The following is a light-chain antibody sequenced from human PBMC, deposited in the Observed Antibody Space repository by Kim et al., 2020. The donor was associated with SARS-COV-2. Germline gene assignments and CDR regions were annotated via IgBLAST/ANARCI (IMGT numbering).Light chain of an antibody. CDR3: QQDSWSPWT. CDR2: GAS. V-gene: IGKV3-20*01. J-gene: IGKJ1*01. Sequence: EIVLTQSPGTLSLSPGERATLSCRASQSVSSSYLAWYQQKPGQAPRLFIYGASSRATGIPDRFSGSGSGTDFTLTISRLEPEDLAVYCCQQDSWSPWTFGQGTKVDIK. CDR1: QSVSSSY.